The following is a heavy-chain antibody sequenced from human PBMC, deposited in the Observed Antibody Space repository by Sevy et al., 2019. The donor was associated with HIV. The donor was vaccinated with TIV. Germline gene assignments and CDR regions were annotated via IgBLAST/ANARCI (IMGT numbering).Heavy chain of an antibody. CDR3: ARDIGILLWFGELNFDY. D-gene: IGHD3-10*01. CDR2: ISAYNGNT. V-gene: IGHV1-18*04. J-gene: IGHJ4*02. Sequence: ASVKVSCKASGYTFTSYGISWVRQAPGQGLEWMGWISAYNGNTNYAQKLQGRVTMTTDKSTSKAYMELRSLRSDDTAVYYCARDIGILLWFGELNFDYWGQGTLVTVSS. CDR1: GYTFTSYG.